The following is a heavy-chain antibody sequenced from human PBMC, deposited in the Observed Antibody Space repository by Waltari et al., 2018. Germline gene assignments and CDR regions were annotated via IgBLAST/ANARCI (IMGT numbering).Heavy chain of an antibody. CDR3: ATVFYYGSGSYYNALGY. V-gene: IGHV1-24*01. CDR1: GYTPTALS. Sequence: QVQLVQSGAEVKKPGAPVTVSCKVSGYTPTALSMHWVRQAPVKGLEWMGGFDPEDGETIYAQKFQGRVTMTEDTSTDTAYMELSSLRSEDTAVYYCATVFYYGSGSYYNALGYWGQGTLVTVSS. J-gene: IGHJ4*02. D-gene: IGHD3-10*01. CDR2: FDPEDGET.